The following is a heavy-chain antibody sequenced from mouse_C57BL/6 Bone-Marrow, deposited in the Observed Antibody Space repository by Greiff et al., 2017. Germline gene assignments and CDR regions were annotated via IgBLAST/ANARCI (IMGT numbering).Heavy chain of an antibody. V-gene: IGHV1-74*01. CDR3: AIEGVLWLRGAYYYAMDY. D-gene: IGHD2-2*01. CDR1: GYTFTSYW. CDR2: IHPSDSDT. J-gene: IGHJ4*01. Sequence: QVQLQQSGAELVKPGASVKVSCKASGYTFTSYWMHWVKQRPGQGLEWIGRIHPSDSDTNYNQKFKGKATLTVDKSSSTAYMQLSSLTSEDSAVXYCAIEGVLWLRGAYYYAMDYWGQGTSVTVSS.